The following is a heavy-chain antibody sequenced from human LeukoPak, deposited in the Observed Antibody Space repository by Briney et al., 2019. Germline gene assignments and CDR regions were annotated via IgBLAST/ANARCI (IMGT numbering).Heavy chain of an antibody. CDR2: ISWDSGKI. V-gene: IGHV3-9*01. D-gene: IGHD5-12*01. Sequence: GRSLRLSCAASGFTFDDYGIHWVRQAPGKGLEWVSGISWDSGKIGYADSVKGRFTISRDNAKNSLYLQMNSLRDEDTALYYCAKDPWSYSTSQGSGFYYYMDVWGKGTTVIVSS. CDR3: AKDPWSYSTSQGSGFYYYMDV. CDR1: GFTFDDYG. J-gene: IGHJ6*03.